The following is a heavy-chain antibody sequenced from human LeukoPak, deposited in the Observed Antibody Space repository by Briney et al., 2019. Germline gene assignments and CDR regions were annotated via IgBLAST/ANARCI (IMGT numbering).Heavy chain of an antibody. CDR1: GYTFINYY. V-gene: IGHV1-2*02. D-gene: IGHD1-26*01. CDR3: ARDGSLDY. J-gene: IGHJ4*02. Sequence: ASVKVSCKASGYTFINYYIHWLRRAPGQGLEWMGWINPNSGDTNSAQKFQGRVTLTSDTSISTVYMELSSLTSDDTGNYFCARDGSLDYWGQGTLVTVSS. CDR2: INPNSGDT.